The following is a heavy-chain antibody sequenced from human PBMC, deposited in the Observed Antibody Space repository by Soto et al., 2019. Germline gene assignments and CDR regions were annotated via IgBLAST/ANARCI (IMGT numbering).Heavy chain of an antibody. CDR2: INGNGRKT. V-gene: IGHV3-23*01. CDR1: GFTFSSYA. D-gene: IGHD3-3*01. J-gene: IGHJ6*02. Sequence: GGSLRLSCAASGFTFSSYAMNWVRQSPGKGLEWVSSINGNGRKTSYADSVRGRFTISRDNSKKTLFLHVNSLRAEDTAVYYCVKDLNFDFWTGYRYYAMEIWGQGTTVTVSS. CDR3: VKDLNFDFWTGYRYYAMEI.